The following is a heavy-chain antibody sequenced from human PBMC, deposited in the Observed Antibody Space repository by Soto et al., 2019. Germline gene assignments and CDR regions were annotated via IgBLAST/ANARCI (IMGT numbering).Heavy chain of an antibody. CDR1: EFTFSSYA. V-gene: IGHV3-23*01. CDR2: VSIGGST. D-gene: IGHD2-15*01. Sequence: GGSLRLSCAASEFTFSSYAMGWVAQGPGKGLEWVAVVSIGGSTHYADSVRGRFTISRDNSKNTLSLQMNSLTAEDTAVYFCAKRRGAGGHFDYWGQGALVTVSS. CDR3: AKRRGAGGHFDY. J-gene: IGHJ4*02.